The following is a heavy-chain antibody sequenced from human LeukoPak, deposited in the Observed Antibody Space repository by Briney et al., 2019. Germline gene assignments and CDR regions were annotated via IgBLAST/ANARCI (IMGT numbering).Heavy chain of an antibody. CDR3: ARAENNAFDI. D-gene: IGHD1/OR15-1a*01. Sequence: GGSLRLSCAASGFAVSSNYMSWVRQAPGKGLEWVSVIYSGGSTYYADSVKGRFTISRDNSKNTLYLQMNSLRAEDTAVYYCARAENNAFDIWGQGTMVTVSS. CDR1: GFAVSSNY. V-gene: IGHV3-53*01. J-gene: IGHJ3*02. CDR2: IYSGGST.